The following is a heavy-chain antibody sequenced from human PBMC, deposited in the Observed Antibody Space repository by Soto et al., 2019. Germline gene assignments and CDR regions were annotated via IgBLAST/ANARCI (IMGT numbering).Heavy chain of an antibody. CDR3: AGDCTNGVCSHSPLGYYYYYMDV. CDR2: ISYDGSNK. J-gene: IGHJ6*03. Sequence: GGSLRLSCAASGFTFSSYGMHWVRQAPGKGLEWVAVISYDGSNKYYADSVKGRFTISRDNSKNTLYLQMNSLRAEDTAVYYCAGDCTNGVCSHSPLGYYYYYMDVWGKGTTVTVSS. V-gene: IGHV3-30*03. CDR1: GFTFSSYG. D-gene: IGHD2-8*01.